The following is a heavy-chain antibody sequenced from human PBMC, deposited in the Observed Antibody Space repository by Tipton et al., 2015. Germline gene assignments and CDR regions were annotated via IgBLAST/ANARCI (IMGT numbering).Heavy chain of an antibody. CDR3: ARDASGWYVDAMDV. CDR1: GGSISGAYNY. Sequence: TLSLTCTVSGGSISGAYNYWSWIRQHPTKGLEWIGYIFYSGSAFYNPSLKSRVTISVDTSKNQFSLRLSSVIAADTAVYYCARDASGWYVDAMDVWGHGTPVTVSS. D-gene: IGHD6-19*01. V-gene: IGHV4-31*03. J-gene: IGHJ6*02. CDR2: IFYSGSA.